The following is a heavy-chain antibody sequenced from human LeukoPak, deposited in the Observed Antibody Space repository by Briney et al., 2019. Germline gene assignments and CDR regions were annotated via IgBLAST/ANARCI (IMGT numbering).Heavy chain of an antibody. D-gene: IGHD3-22*01. CDR2: IRYDGSNK. CDR3: ARASRGDYYDSSGPYT. Sequence: GGSLRLSCAASGFTFSSYGMHWVRQAPGKGLEWVAFIRYDGSNKYYADSVKGRFTISRDNSKNTLYLQMNSLRAEDTAVYYCARASRGDYYDSSGPYTWGQGTLVTVSS. CDR1: GFTFSSYG. J-gene: IGHJ4*02. V-gene: IGHV3-30*02.